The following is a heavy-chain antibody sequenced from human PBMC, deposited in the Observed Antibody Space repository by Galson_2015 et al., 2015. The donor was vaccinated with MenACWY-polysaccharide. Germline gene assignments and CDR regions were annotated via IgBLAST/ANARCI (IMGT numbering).Heavy chain of an antibody. CDR1: GFTFSMYG. D-gene: IGHD3/OR15-3a*01. CDR2: IRHDGGYR. Sequence: SLRLSCAASGFTFSMYGIRWVRQAPGKGLEWVAFIRHDGGYRYYADSVGGQFTISRDNSRNTAFLQMSSLKTADTAVYYCAKDTTSAFTDLLDSWGRGTLVTVSS. V-gene: IGHV3-30*02. CDR3: AKDTTSAFTDLLDS. J-gene: IGHJ4*02.